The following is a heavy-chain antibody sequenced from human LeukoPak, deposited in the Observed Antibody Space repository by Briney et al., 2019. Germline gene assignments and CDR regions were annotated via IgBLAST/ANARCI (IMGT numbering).Heavy chain of an antibody. CDR3: AKDRAAYYFDY. Sequence: GGSLRLSCAASGFTFSSYGMHWVRQAPGKGLEWVAVISYDGSNKYYADSGKGRFTISRDNSKNTLYLQMNSLRAEDTAVYYCAKDRAAYYFDYWGQGTLVTVSS. V-gene: IGHV3-30*18. CDR2: ISYDGSNK. CDR1: GFTFSSYG. J-gene: IGHJ4*02. D-gene: IGHD6-25*01.